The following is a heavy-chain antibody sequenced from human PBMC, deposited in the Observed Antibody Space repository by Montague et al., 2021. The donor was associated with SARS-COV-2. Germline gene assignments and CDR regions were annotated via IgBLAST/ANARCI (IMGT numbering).Heavy chain of an antibody. CDR1: GGSFSTYS. V-gene: IGHV4-34*01. Sequence: SETLSLTCAVHGGSFSTYSWNWIRQPPGKGLGWIGEIHHGGSTNYNPSLKSRVTISADTSKNQFSLKLTSVAAADTAVYYRARLGDGVVPSPILGVGPYYSYYYMDVWGKGTTVTVSS. CDR2: IHHGGST. CDR3: ARLGDGVVPSPILGVGPYYSYYYMDV. J-gene: IGHJ6*03. D-gene: IGHD3-10*01.